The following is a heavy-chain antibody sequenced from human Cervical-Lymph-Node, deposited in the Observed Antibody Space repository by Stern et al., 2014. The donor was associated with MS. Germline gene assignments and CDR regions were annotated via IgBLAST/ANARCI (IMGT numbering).Heavy chain of an antibody. CDR2: IYPGDSDT. CDR1: GYSFTSYW. D-gene: IGHD2-2*01. V-gene: IGHV5-51*01. J-gene: IGHJ6*02. Sequence: EVQLVESGAEVKKPGESLKISCKGSGYSFTSYWIGWVRQMPGKGLEWMGIIYPGDSDTRYSPSFQGQVTISADKSISTAYLQWSSLKASDTAIYYCARRYCSSSKACYGMDVWGQGTTVTVSS. CDR3: ARRYCSSSKACYGMDV.